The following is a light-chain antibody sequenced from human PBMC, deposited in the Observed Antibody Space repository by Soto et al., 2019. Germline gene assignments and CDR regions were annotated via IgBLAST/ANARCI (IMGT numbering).Light chain of an antibody. CDR2: RNN. CDR3: VAWDDSLNGYV. V-gene: IGLV1-44*01. J-gene: IGLJ1*01. CDR1: SSSIGSNT. Sequence: QSVLTQPPSASGTPGQRVTISCSGSSSSIGSNTVNWYQQLPGTAPKLLIYRNNQRPSGVPDRFSGSKSGTSASLAISGLQSEDEADYYCVAWDDSLNGYVFGTGTKVTVL.